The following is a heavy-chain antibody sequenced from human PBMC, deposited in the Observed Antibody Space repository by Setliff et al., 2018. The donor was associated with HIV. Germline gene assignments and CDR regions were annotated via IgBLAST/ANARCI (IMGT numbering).Heavy chain of an antibody. CDR2: IYTSGST. Sequence: SETLSLTCNVSGGSISSGGYYWSWIRQPAGXGLEWIGHIYTSGSTNYNPSLKSRVTISIDTSKNQFSLKLSSVTAADTAVYYCARDRGGAAAGGYYYMDVWGKGTTVT. CDR1: GGSISSGGYY. J-gene: IGHJ6*03. V-gene: IGHV4-61*09. CDR3: ARDRGGAAAGGYYYMDV. D-gene: IGHD6-13*01.